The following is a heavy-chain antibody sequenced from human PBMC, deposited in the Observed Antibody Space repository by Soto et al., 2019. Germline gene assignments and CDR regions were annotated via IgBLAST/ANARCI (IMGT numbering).Heavy chain of an antibody. CDR3: ARDKGGIAALRMGYYYYGMDV. CDR1: GFTFSRYS. J-gene: IGHJ6*02. Sequence: GGSLRLSWRASGFTFSRYSMNSVRQAPGQGLEWVSSISSSSSYIYYADSVKGRFTISRDNAKNSLYLQMNSLRAEDTAVYYCARDKGGIAALRMGYYYYGMDVWGQGTTVTVSS. CDR2: ISSSSSYI. D-gene: IGHD6-25*01. V-gene: IGHV3-21*01.